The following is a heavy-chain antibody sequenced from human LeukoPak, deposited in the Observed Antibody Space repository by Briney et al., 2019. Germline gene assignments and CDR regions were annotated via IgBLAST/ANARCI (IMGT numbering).Heavy chain of an antibody. J-gene: IGHJ1*01. CDR2: IYTSGST. CDR1: GGSISSGSYY. CDR3: ARDIGHYGDYHAEHLQH. V-gene: IGHV4-61*02. Sequence: SQTLSLTCTVSGGSISSGSYYWSWIRQPAGKGLEWIGRIYTSGSTNYNPSLKSRVTISVDTSKNQFSLKLSSVTAADTAVYYCARDIGHYGDYHAEHLQHWGQGTLVTVSS. D-gene: IGHD4-17*01.